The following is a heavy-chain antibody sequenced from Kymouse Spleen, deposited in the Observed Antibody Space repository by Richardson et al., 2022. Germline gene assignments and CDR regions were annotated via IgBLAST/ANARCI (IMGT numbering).Heavy chain of an antibody. V-gene: IGHV3-30*18. J-gene: IGHJ4*02. CDR2: ISYDGSNK. CDR1: GFTFSSYG. CDR3: AKAGIAAAVPFDY. Sequence: QVQLVESGGGVVQPGRSLRLSCAASGFTFSSYGMHWVRQAPGKGLEWVAVISYDGSNKYYADSVKGRFTISRDNSKNTLYLQMNSLRAEDTAVYYCAKAGIAAAVPFDYWGQGTLVTVSS. D-gene: IGHD6-13*01.